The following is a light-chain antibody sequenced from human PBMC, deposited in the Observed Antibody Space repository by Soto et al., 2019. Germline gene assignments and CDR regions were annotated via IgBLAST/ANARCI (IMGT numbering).Light chain of an antibody. Sequence: QSVLTQPASVSGSPGQSITISCTGTSRDVGAYNYVSWYQQHPGKAPKLMIYDVRHRPSGVSNRFSGSKSGNTASLTIPGLQAEDEADYYCSSYTSSSTRVFGTGTKLTVL. CDR3: SSYTSSSTRV. CDR2: DVR. V-gene: IGLV2-14*01. CDR1: SRDVGAYNY. J-gene: IGLJ1*01.